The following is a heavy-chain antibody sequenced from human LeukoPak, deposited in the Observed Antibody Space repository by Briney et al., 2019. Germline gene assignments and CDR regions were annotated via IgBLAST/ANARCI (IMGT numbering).Heavy chain of an antibody. V-gene: IGHV4-4*08. Sequence: GSLRLSCAASGFTFSSYWMSWVRQPPGKGLEWIGSIYSSGNTYYNPSLKSRVTISVDTSKNQFSLNLHSVTAADTAVYYCARDRSISWYFIWGQGTLVTVSS. J-gene: IGHJ4*02. CDR2: IYSSGNT. D-gene: IGHD3-3*02. CDR3: ARDRSISWYFI. CDR1: GFTFSSYW.